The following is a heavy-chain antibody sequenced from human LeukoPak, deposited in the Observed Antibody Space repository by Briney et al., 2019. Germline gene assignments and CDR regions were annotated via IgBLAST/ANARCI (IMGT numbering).Heavy chain of an antibody. CDR2: IKQDGSLQ. CDR1: GFTFSSFW. D-gene: IGHD3-22*01. V-gene: IGHV3-7*01. CDR3: ATSYDSSGCD. J-gene: IGHJ4*02. Sequence: GGSLRLSCTASGFTFSSFWMAWVRQAPGKGLEWVANIKQDGSLQHYGGSVKGRFTISRDSAKNSLYLQMNNLRAEDTALYYCATSYDSSGCDWGQGTLVTVSS.